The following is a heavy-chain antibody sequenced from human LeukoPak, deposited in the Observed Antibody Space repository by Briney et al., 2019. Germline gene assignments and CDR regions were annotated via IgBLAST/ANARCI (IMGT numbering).Heavy chain of an antibody. V-gene: IGHV1-69*04. Sequence: GASVKVSCKASGDTFINYSIQWVRQAPGQGLEWMGRIVPFLGIVNSAQKFQGRVTITADKSTSTAYMELSSLRSEDTAVYYCARADCSSTSCYHYFDYWGQGTLVTVSS. D-gene: IGHD2-2*01. J-gene: IGHJ4*02. CDR2: IVPFLGIV. CDR3: ARADCSSTSCYHYFDY. CDR1: GDTFINYS.